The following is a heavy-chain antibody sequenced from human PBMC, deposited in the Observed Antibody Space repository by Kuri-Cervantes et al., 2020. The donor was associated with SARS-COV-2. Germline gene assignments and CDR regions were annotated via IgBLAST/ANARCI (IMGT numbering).Heavy chain of an antibody. V-gene: IGHV4-34*01. D-gene: IGHD4-17*01. Sequence: GSLRLSCAFHGESFSGYYWNWIRQSPGKGLEWIGEVNHRGSTNYNPSLKSRVTISVDTSSKQFSLHLGSVTAADTAVYYCARAYGFLRYIYYMDVWGRGTTVTVSS. CDR3: ARAYGFLRYIYYMDV. CDR1: GESFSGYY. CDR2: VNHRGST. J-gene: IGHJ6*03.